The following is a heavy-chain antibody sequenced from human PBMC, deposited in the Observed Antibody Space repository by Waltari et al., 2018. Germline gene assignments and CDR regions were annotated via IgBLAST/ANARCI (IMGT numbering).Heavy chain of an antibody. CDR1: GGSFSGYY. Sequence: QVQLQQWGAGLLKPSETLSLTCAVYGGSFSGYYWSWIRQPPGKGLEWIGEINHSGRTHHKPSLKGPVTLIISTCQNPFFLKVSLLTALGTGVYFLWLYGFWGWYLPYYYYGMDVWGQGTTVTVSS. CDR2: INHSGRT. V-gene: IGHV4-34*03. CDR3: WLYGFWGWYLPYYYYGMDV. D-gene: IGHD3-3*01. J-gene: IGHJ6*02.